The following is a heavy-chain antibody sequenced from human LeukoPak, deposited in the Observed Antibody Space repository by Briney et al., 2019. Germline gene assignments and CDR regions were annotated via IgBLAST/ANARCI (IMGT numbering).Heavy chain of an antibody. CDR2: ISRGGVGT. CDR3: AKGSAYADF. CDR1: GFTVGRNY. Sequence: PGGSPRLSCAASGFTVGRNYMSWVRQAPGKGLEWVSAISRGGVGTYYADSVKGRFTISRDNSKNTLYLQMNSLRADDTAVYYCAKGSAYADFWGQGTLVTVSS. V-gene: IGHV3-23*01. D-gene: IGHD3-3*01. J-gene: IGHJ4*02.